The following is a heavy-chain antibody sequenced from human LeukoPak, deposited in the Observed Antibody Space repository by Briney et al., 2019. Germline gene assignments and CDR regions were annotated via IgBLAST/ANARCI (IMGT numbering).Heavy chain of an antibody. V-gene: IGHV3-21*01. D-gene: IGHD5-18*01. CDR3: ARAGVRWGYSYGYYFDY. CDR2: ISSSSSYI. Sequence: PGGSLRLPCAASGFTFSSYSMNWVRQAPGKGLEWVSSISSSSSYIYYADSVKGRFTISRDNAKNSLYLQMNSLRAEDTAVYYCARAGVRWGYSYGYYFDYWGQGTLVTVSS. J-gene: IGHJ4*02. CDR1: GFTFSSYS.